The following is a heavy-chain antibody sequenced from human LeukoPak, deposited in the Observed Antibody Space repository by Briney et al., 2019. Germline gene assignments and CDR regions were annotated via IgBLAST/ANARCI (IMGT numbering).Heavy chain of an antibody. J-gene: IGHJ4*02. D-gene: IGHD5-18*01. Sequence: GGSLRLSCAASGFTFSSYAMHWVRQAPGKGLEWVAVISYDGSNKYYADSVKGRFTISRDNSKNTLYLQMNSLRAEDTAVYYCATTWIQLWYYFDYWGQGTLVTVSS. V-gene: IGHV3-30*04. CDR2: ISYDGSNK. CDR1: GFTFSSYA. CDR3: ATTWIQLWYYFDY.